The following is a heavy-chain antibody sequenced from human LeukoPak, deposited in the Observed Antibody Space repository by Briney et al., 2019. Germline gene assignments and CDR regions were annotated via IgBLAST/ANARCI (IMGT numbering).Heavy chain of an antibody. CDR3: ARLPYYYNSSGFPY. D-gene: IGHD3-22*01. J-gene: IGHJ4*02. V-gene: IGHV4-34*01. CDR2: INHSGST. Sequence: SETLSLTCAVYGGSFSGYYWSWIRQPPGKGLEWIGEINHSGSTNYNPSLKSRVTISVDTSKNQFSLKLSSVTAADTAVYYCARLPYYYNSSGFPYWGQGTLVTVSS. CDR1: GGSFSGYY.